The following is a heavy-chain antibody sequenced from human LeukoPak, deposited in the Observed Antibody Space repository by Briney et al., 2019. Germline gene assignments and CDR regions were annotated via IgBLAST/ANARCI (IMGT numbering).Heavy chain of an antibody. Sequence: GGSLRLSCAASGFSFSSYAMHWVRQAPGKGLEWVAFIRYDGSNKYYADSVKGRFTISRDNSKNTLYLQMNSLRAEDTAVYYCAKEVIVVVIGESDAFDIWGQGTMVTVSS. CDR2: IRYDGSNK. V-gene: IGHV3-30*02. CDR3: AKEVIVVVIGESDAFDI. D-gene: IGHD2-21*01. J-gene: IGHJ3*02. CDR1: GFSFSSYA.